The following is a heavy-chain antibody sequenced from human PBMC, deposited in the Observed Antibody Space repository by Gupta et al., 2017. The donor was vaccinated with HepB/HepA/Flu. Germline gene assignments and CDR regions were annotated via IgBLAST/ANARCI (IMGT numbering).Heavy chain of an antibody. CDR1: VGSISSGGYS. CDR3: ASGPGIAAAGMMSWFDP. J-gene: IGHJ5*02. Sequence: QLQLQESGSGLVKPSQTLSLTCAVSVGSISSGGYSWSCIRQPPGKGREWIGYIYQRGSTYYNPSLKSRVTISVDRSKNQFSLKLSSVTAADTAVYYGASGPGIAAAGMMSWFDPWGQGTLVTVSS. V-gene: IGHV4-30-2*01. D-gene: IGHD6-13*01. CDR2: IYQRGST.